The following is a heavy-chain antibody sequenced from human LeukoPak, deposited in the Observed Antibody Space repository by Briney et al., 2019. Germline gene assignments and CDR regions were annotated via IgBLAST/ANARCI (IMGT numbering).Heavy chain of an antibody. V-gene: IGHV4-59*01. CDR3: ARASYYGSASLVDWFDP. J-gene: IGHJ5*02. Sequence: PSETLSLTCTVSGGSISSYYWSWIRQPPGKGLDGIGYSYYRGSTNYNPSLKSRVTVSVDTSKNQFSLKLSSVTAADTAVYSCARASYYGSASLVDWFDPWGQGTLVTVSS. D-gene: IGHD3-10*01. CDR2: SYYRGST. CDR1: GGSISSYY.